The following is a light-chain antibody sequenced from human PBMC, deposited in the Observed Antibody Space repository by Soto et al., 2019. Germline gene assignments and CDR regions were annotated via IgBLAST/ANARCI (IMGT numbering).Light chain of an antibody. CDR1: QGISTY. J-gene: IGKJ1*01. CDR2: AAS. V-gene: IGKV1-39*01. Sequence: DIQMTQSPPSLSASVGDRVTITCRASQGISTYLNWYQQNPGKAPNLLIYAASTLQSGVPSRFSGSGSGTDFSLTISSLHPEDFAAYYCQQSYSTPRTFGQGTKVDI. CDR3: QQSYSTPRT.